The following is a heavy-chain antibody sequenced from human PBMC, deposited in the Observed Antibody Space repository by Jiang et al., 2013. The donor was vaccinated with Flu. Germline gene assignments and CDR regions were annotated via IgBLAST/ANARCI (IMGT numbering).Heavy chain of an antibody. V-gene: IGHV3-21*01. J-gene: IGHJ6*04. D-gene: IGHD6-13*01. CDR1: GFTFSSYS. CDR2: ISSSSSYI. CDR3: ARSRGYSSSWSLDYYYYYGMDV. Sequence: QLLESGGGLVKPGGSLRLSCAASGFTFSSYSMNWVRQAPGKGLEWVSPISSSSSYIYYADSVKGRFTISRDNAKNSLYLQMNSLRAEDTAVYYCARSRGYSSSWSLDYYYYYGMDVWGKGTTVTVSS.